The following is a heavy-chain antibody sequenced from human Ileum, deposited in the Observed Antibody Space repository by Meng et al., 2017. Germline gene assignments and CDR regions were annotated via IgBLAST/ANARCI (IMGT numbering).Heavy chain of an antibody. J-gene: IGHJ4*02. CDR2: IYPHNGAT. CDR1: GYTFTGYY. CDR3: ARGVAEN. V-gene: IGHV1-2*06. D-gene: IGHD6-19*01. Sequence: VELVQSGAEVKKPGASVKVSCKASGYTFTGYYMHWVRQAPGQGLEWMGRIYPHNGATNYAQTFQGRVTMTGDTSIATAYMELNRLTSDDTAVYYCARGVAENWGQGTLVTVAS.